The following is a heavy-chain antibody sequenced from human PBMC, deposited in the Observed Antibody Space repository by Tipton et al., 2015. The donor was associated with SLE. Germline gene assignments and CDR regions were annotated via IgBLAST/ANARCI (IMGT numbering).Heavy chain of an antibody. D-gene: IGHD3-10*01. Sequence: QVQLVQSGAEVKKPGASVKVSCKASGYTFTTYGISWVRQAPGQGLEWMGWISAYNGKTNYAQKFQGRVTMTTDTSTSTAYMELRSLTSDDTAVYYCARERVNRDGGRITMVRGPTGAFDIWGQGTMVTVSS. CDR1: GYTFTTYG. CDR2: ISAYNGKT. CDR3: ARERVNRDGGRITMVRGPTGAFDI. V-gene: IGHV1-18*01. J-gene: IGHJ3*02.